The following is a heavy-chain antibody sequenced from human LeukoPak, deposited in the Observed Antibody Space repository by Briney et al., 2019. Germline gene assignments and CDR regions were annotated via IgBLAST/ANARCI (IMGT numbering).Heavy chain of an antibody. CDR3: ARDRSGDYVLDY. CDR1: GFTFSSYG. J-gene: IGHJ4*02. CDR2: IWYDGSNK. V-gene: IGHV3-33*01. Sequence: GRSLRLSCAASGFTFSSYGMHWVRQAPGKGLEWVAVIWYDGSNKYYADSVKGRFTISRDNSKNTLYLQMNSLRAEDTAVYYCARDRSGDYVLDYWGQGTLVTVSS. D-gene: IGHD4-17*01.